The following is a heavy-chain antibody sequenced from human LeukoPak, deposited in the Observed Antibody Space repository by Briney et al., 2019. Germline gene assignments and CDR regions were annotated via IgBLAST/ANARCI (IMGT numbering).Heavy chain of an antibody. CDR3: ARVTTVTPAFDY. V-gene: IGHV4-31*03. J-gene: IGHJ4*02. CDR1: GGSISSGGYY. D-gene: IGHD4-17*01. Sequence: SETLSLTCTVSGGSISSGGYYWSWIRQLPGKGLEWIGYIYSSGTTYYNPSLKSRVTMAVDTSKNQFSLKLISVTAADTAVYYCARVTTVTPAFDYWGQGTLVTVSS. CDR2: IYSSGTT.